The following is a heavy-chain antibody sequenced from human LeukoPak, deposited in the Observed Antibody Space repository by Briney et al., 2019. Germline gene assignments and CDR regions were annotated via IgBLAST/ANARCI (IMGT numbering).Heavy chain of an antibody. CDR2: ISGSGSGGST. J-gene: IGHJ4*02. Sequence: GGSLRLSCAASGFTLSSYAMSWVRQAPGMGLEWVSTISGSGSGGSTYYADSVKGRFTISRDNSKDTLYLQMNSLRAEDTAVYYCAKLLAVTNSYYFNYWGQGTLVTVSS. CDR3: AKLLAVTNSYYFNY. CDR1: GFTLSSYA. V-gene: IGHV3-23*01. D-gene: IGHD6-19*01.